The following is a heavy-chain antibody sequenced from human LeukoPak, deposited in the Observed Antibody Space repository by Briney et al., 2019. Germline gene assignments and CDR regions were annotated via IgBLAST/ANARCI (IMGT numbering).Heavy chain of an antibody. Sequence: SETLSLTCTVSGGSISTYNWSWIRQPGGKGLEWIGRIYTSGSTNFNPSLKSRVTMAVGTSKNQLSLKLTSVTAADTAVYYCARDDSWAEFGDNWFDPWGQGTLVTVSS. CDR3: ARDDSWAEFGDNWFDP. J-gene: IGHJ5*02. CDR2: IYTSGST. D-gene: IGHD1-26*01. V-gene: IGHV4-4*07. CDR1: GGSISTYN.